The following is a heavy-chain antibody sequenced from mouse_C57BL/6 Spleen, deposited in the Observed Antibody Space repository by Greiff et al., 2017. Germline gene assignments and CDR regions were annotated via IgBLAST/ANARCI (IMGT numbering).Heavy chain of an antibody. CDR3: AGSKGYFDY. CDR1: GYTFTSYW. CDR2: IYPGSGST. Sequence: QVQLQQSGAELVKPGASVKMSCKASGYTFTSYWITWVKQRPGQGLEWIGDIYPGSGSTNYNEKFKSKATLTVDTSSSTAYMQLSSLTSEDSVVYYCAGSKGYFDYWGQGTTLTVSS. D-gene: IGHD1-3*01. V-gene: IGHV1-55*01. J-gene: IGHJ2*01.